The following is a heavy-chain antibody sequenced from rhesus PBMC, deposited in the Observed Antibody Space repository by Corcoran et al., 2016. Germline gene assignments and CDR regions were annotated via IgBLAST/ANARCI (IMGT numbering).Heavy chain of an antibody. D-gene: IGHD5-12*01. J-gene: IGHJ4*01. V-gene: IGHV4-165*01. Sequence: QVQLQESGPGLVKPSETLSPTCAGSGGSFSGDYLGWIRAPPGKGLEWFGYIRGSSGSTDYNPSLKSRVTISTDTSKNQFSLKLSSVTAADTAVYYCARDRVDTATVFDYWGQGVLVTVSS. CDR2: IRGSSGST. CDR1: GGSFSGDY. CDR3: ARDRVDTATVFDY.